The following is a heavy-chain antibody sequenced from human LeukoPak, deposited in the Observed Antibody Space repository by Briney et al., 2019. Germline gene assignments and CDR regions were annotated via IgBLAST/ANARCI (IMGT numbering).Heavy chain of an antibody. D-gene: IGHD3-10*01. Sequence: SETLSLTCSVFGDSLDSDKYYWTWIRQPAGTGLEWIGRKSTTGTPNYNPSLKSRVIISADTSKNEFFLKMSSVAAADTAVYFCARDRGLTTAREVPSWFDPWGQGILVTVSS. CDR3: ARDRGLTTAREVPSWFDP. V-gene: IGHV4-61*02. CDR2: KSTTGTP. J-gene: IGHJ5*02. CDR1: GDSLDSDKYY.